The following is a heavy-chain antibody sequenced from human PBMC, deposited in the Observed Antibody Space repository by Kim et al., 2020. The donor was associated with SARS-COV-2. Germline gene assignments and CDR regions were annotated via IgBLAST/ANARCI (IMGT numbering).Heavy chain of an antibody. D-gene: IGHD4-17*01. CDR1: GFTFGDYA. V-gene: IGHV3-49*03. Sequence: GGSLRLSCTASGFTFGDYAMSWFRQAPGKGLEWVGFIRSKAYGGTTEYAASVKGRFTISRDDSKSIAYLQMNSMKTEDTAVYYCTRDSYGDYFLGVNWFDPWGQGTLVTVSS. J-gene: IGHJ5*02. CDR3: TRDSYGDYFLGVNWFDP. CDR2: IRSKAYGGTT.